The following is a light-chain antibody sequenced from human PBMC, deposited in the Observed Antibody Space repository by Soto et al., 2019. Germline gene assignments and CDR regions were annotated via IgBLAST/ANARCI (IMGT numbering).Light chain of an antibody. Sequence: DIQMTQSPSSLSASVGDRVTITCRASQDISNFLVWFQQKPGKVPHLLIYGASTLQSGVPSRVSGSGFGADFTLTISTLQPEDVATYFCQKYNSAPFTFGPGTTVDIK. J-gene: IGKJ3*01. V-gene: IGKV1-27*01. CDR2: GAS. CDR3: QKYNSAPFT. CDR1: QDISNF.